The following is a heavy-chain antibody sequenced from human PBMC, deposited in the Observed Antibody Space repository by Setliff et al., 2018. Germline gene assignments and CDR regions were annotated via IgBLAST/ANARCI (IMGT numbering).Heavy chain of an antibody. D-gene: IGHD6-13*01. Sequence: ASVKVSCKASGGTFKSHAFSWVRQAPGQGLEWMGIIHTGGGSASYAQKFQGRVTMTSDTSTRTVYMEVNTVRSDDTAIYYCARGGMAAAGRKGVFEYWGQGTQVTVSS. CDR3: ARGGMAAAGRKGVFEY. V-gene: IGHV1-46*02. J-gene: IGHJ4*02. CDR1: GGTFKSHA. CDR2: IHTGGGSA.